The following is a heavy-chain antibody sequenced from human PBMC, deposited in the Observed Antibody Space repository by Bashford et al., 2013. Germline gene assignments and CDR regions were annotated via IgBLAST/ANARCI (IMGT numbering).Heavy chain of an antibody. V-gene: IGHV4-39*07. D-gene: IGHD3-9*01. Sequence: SETLSLTCTVSGDSISSYYYYWGWIRQPPGKGLEWIGSVFHSGNTKINPSLKGRVIVFEDTSTNKFSLNLTSVTAADTAVYFCASCGLRSFDWSWGQGTLVTVSS. J-gene: IGHJ4*02. CDR1: GDSISSYYYY. CDR2: VFHSGNT. CDR3: ASCGLRSFDWS.